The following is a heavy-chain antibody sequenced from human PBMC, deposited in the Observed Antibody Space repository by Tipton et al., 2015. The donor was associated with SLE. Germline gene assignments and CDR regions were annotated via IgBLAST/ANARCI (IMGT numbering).Heavy chain of an antibody. D-gene: IGHD1-14*01. CDR2: IYYSGST. J-gene: IGHJ4*02. CDR3: ARQGTGFGSGRDDY. V-gene: IGHV4-39*01. CDR1: GGSISSSSYY. Sequence: TLSLTCTVSGGSISSSSYYWGWIRQPPGKEPEWIGSIYYSGSTYYTPSLKSRVTTSVDTSKNRFSLSLYSVTVEDTAVYYCARQGTGFGSGRDDYGGQGILVTVSS.